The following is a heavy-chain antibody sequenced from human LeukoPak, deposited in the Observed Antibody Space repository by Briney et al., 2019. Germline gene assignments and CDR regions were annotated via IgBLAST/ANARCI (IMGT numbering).Heavy chain of an antibody. J-gene: IGHJ5*02. D-gene: IGHD1-26*01. CDR2: INPSGSST. V-gene: IGHV1-46*01. Sequence: ASVKVSCKASGYSFTSYYMHWVRQAPGQGLEWMGLINPSGSSTTHAQKFQGRVTMTRDMSTSTDYMELTSLTSDDTAVYYCARDNSLGDTAWWFDPWGQGTLVTVSS. CDR3: ARDNSLGDTAWWFDP. CDR1: GYSFTSYY.